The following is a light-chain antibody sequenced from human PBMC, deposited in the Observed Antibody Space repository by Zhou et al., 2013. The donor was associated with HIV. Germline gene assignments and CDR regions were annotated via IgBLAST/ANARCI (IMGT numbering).Light chain of an antibody. CDR2: AAS. CDR1: QGISNH. Sequence: DIQMTQSPSSLSASVGDRVTITCRASQGISNHLAWFQQKPGKAPKSLIYAASSLHSGVPSKFSGSGSGTDFTLIISSLQPEDFAAYYCQQYNSYPLTFSGGTK. J-gene: IGKJ4*01. CDR3: QQYNSYPLT. V-gene: IGKV1-16*02.